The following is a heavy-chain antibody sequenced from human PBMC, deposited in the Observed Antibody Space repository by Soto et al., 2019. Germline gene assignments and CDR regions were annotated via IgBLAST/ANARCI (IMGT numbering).Heavy chain of an antibody. CDR1: GGTFSSYA. CDR2: IIPIFGTA. CDR3: ARIPAGGYDSSGSFDY. Sequence: GASVKVSCKASGGTFSSYAISWVRQAPGQGLEWMGGIIPIFGTANYAQKFQGRVTITADESTSTAYMELSSLRSEDTAVYYCARIPAGGYDSSGSFDYWGQGTLVTVSS. V-gene: IGHV1-69*13. D-gene: IGHD3-22*01. J-gene: IGHJ4*02.